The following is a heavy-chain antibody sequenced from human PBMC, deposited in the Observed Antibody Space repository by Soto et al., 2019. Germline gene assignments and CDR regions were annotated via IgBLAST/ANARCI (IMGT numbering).Heavy chain of an antibody. D-gene: IGHD6-19*01. CDR1: GDNFGSYS. CDR2: ITPILGEA. Sequence: QVQLVQSGAEVKKPGSSVKLSCKASGDNFGSYSLSWMRQAPGQGLEWMGRITPILGEANSAQKFQDRVTITADRFTNIASMEMSSLRSEDTAVYYCAREFIEVAVFESWGQGTLVTVSS. J-gene: IGHJ4*02. V-gene: IGHV1-69*08. CDR3: AREFIEVAVFES.